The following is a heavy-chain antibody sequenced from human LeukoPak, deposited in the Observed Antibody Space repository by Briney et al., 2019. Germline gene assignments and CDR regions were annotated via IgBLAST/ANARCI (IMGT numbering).Heavy chain of an antibody. D-gene: IGHD3-9*01. Sequence: SETLSLTCTVSGGSISSYYWSWIRQPAGKVLEWIGRIYTSGSTNYNPSLKSRVTMSVDTSKNQFSLKLSSVTAADTAVYYCARGLYDTNAFDIWGQGTMVTVSS. V-gene: IGHV4-4*07. CDR3: ARGLYDTNAFDI. CDR1: GGSISSYY. J-gene: IGHJ3*02. CDR2: IYTSGST.